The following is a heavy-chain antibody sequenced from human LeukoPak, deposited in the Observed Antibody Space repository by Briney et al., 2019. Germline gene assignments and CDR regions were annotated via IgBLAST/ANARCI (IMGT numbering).Heavy chain of an antibody. CDR2: ISAYNGNT. J-gene: IGHJ4*02. CDR1: GYTFTSYG. Sequence: AASVKVSCKASGYTFTSYGISWVRQAPGQGLEWMGWISAYNGNTNYAQKLQGRVTMTTDTSTSTAYMELRSLRSDDTAVYYCAREGPDYDFWSGPTSLDYWGQGTLVTVSS. D-gene: IGHD3-3*01. V-gene: IGHV1-18*01. CDR3: AREGPDYDFWSGPTSLDY.